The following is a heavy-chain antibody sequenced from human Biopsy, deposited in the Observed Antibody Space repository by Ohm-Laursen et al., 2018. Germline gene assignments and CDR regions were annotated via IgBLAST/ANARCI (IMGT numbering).Heavy chain of an antibody. CDR1: GYAVNDYF. CDR3: ARDIMNRIAGLVARSDVFDV. V-gene: IGHV1-2*02. CDR2: SSPNSGGT. D-gene: IGHD3-16*01. J-gene: IGHJ3*01. Sequence: GASVKVSCKGSGYAVNDYFLHWLRQAPGQGPEWMGWSSPNSGGTNYAQKFQGRVTMTTDTSTSTVYLELRRLISDDTAVYYCARDIMNRIAGLVARSDVFDVWGQGTLVTVSS.